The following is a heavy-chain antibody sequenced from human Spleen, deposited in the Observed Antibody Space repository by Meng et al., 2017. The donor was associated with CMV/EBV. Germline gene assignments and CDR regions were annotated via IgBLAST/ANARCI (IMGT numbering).Heavy chain of an antibody. Sequence: GGSLRLSCAVSGLTFSDYAMTWVRQAPGKGLEWISVIYSAGTTTYYADSVKGRFTISRDNSKNTMFLQMNSLRAEDTAVYYCARDLSYCSSTSCYGPDYFDYWGQGTLVTVSS. CDR3: ARDLSYCSSTSCYGPDYFDY. V-gene: IGHV3-23*03. CDR2: IYSAGTTT. CDR1: GLTFSDYA. J-gene: IGHJ4*02. D-gene: IGHD2-2*01.